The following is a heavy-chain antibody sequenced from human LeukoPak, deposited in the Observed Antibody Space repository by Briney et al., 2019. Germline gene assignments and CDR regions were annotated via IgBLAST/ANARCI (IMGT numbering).Heavy chain of an antibody. CDR2: ISSSSSYI. CDR3: AKSDYDSSGYYVSWFDY. CDR1: GFTFSSYS. D-gene: IGHD3-22*01. J-gene: IGHJ4*02. Sequence: GGSLRLSCAASGFTFSSYSMNWVRQAPGKGLEWVSSISSSSSYIYYADSVKGRFTISRDNAKNSLYLHMNSLRAEDTAVYYCAKSDYDSSGYYVSWFDYWGQGTLVTVSS. V-gene: IGHV3-21*04.